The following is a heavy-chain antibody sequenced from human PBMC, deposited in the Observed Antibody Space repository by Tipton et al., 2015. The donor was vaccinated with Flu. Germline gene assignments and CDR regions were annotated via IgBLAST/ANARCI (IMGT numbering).Heavy chain of an antibody. Sequence: SLRLSCAASGFSFSNHWMSWVRQAPGKGLEWVANIKQDGSDTYYVDSARGRFTISRDNAKNSLYPQMNSLRGEDTAVYYCARETAAGALDYWGQGTLVTVSS. V-gene: IGHV3-7*01. J-gene: IGHJ4*01. D-gene: IGHD6-13*01. CDR1: GFSFSNHW. CDR2: IKQDGSDT. CDR3: ARETAAGALDY.